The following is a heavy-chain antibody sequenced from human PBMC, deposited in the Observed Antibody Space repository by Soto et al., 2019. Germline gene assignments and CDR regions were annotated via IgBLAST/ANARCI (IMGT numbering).Heavy chain of an antibody. D-gene: IGHD4-4*01. CDR1: GYTFTSYG. Sequence: ASVKVSCKASGYTFTSYGIHWVRQAPGQRLEWMGWINAANGDTKYSPKFQGRVTITRDTSASTANMELSSLRSEDTAVYYCVRRHVSVTGIDWFDPCGQGTLVTVSA. J-gene: IGHJ5*02. V-gene: IGHV1-3*01. CDR2: INAANGDT. CDR3: VRRHVSVTGIDWFDP.